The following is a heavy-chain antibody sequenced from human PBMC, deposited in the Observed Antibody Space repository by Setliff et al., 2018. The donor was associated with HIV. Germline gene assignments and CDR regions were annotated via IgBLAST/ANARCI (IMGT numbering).Heavy chain of an antibody. D-gene: IGHD2-2*01. V-gene: IGHV1-2*02. CDR3: ARGELGYCSITSCYAGWFDP. CDR2: INPNTGVT. CDR1: GYTFTDYY. Sequence: ASVKVSCKASGYTFTDYYIHWVRQAPGQGLEWMGWINPNTGVTTYALKFQGRVTITRDMSISTAYMELSRLRSDDTAVYYCARGELGYCSITSCYAGWFDPWGLGTLVTV. J-gene: IGHJ5*02.